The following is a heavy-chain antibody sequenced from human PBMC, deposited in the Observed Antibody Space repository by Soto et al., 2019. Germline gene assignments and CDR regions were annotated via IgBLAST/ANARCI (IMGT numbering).Heavy chain of an antibody. CDR3: ARVLIVGLDV. J-gene: IGHJ6*02. V-gene: IGHV3-72*01. Sequence: PGGSLRLSCAASGFTFSDHYIDWVRQAPGKGLEWVGRTRNKANSYTTEYAASVKGRFTISRDDSKSSVYLQMNSLKTEDTAVYYCARVLIVGLDVWGQGTTVTVSS. D-gene: IGHD1-26*01. CDR2: TRNKANSYTT. CDR1: GFTFSDHY.